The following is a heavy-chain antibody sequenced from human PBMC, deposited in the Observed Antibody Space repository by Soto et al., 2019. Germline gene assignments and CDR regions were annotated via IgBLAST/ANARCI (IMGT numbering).Heavy chain of an antibody. V-gene: IGHV1-18*01. D-gene: IGHD2-2*01. CDR2: ISAYNGNT. CDR1: GYTFTSYG. Sequence: ASVKVSCKASGYTFTSYGISWVRQAPGQGLEWMGWISAYNGNTNYAQKLQGRVTMTTDTSTSTAYMELRSLRSDDTAVYYCARDLVVVPAAIDYYYYMDVWGKGTTVTVSS. CDR3: ARDLVVVPAAIDYYYYMDV. J-gene: IGHJ6*03.